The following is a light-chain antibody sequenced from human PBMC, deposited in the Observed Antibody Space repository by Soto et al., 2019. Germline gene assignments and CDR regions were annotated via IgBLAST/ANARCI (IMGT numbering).Light chain of an antibody. V-gene: IGLV2-14*02. CDR3: SSYTTSNTRQIV. CDR2: GVT. Sequence: QSVLTQPASVSGSPGQSITISCTGTSSDVGSYNLVSWYQQHPGKAPKLIIYGVTNRPSGVSNPFSGSKSGNTASLIISGLQPEDEADYYCSSYTTSNTRQIVFGTGTKVTVL. CDR1: SSDVGSYNL. J-gene: IGLJ1*01.